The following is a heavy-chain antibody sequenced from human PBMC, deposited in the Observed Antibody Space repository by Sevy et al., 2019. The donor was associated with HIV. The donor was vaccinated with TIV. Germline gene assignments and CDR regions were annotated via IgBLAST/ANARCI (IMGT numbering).Heavy chain of an antibody. D-gene: IGHD6-13*01. CDR3: AREGAAAGTDWFDP. V-gene: IGHV3-30-3*01. CDR1: GFTFSSYA. CDR2: ISYDGSNK. Sequence: GGSLRLSCAASGFTFSSYAMHWVRQAPGKGLEWVAVISYDGSNKYYADSVKGRFTISRDNSKNTLYLQMNSLRAEDTAVYYWAREGAAAGTDWFDPWGQGTLVTVSS. J-gene: IGHJ5*02.